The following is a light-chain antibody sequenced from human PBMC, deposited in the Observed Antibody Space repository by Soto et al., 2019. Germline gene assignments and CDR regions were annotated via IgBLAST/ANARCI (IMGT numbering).Light chain of an antibody. J-gene: IGLJ3*02. CDR3: QSYDSRLSGWV. Sequence: QSVLTQPPSVSGAPGQRVTISCTGSSSNIGAGYDVHWYQQLPGTAPKLLMYDSNNRPSGVPDRFSGSKSGTSASLAITGLQAEDEADYYCQSYDSRLSGWVFGGGTKLTVL. CDR2: DSN. V-gene: IGLV1-40*01. CDR1: SSNIGAGYD.